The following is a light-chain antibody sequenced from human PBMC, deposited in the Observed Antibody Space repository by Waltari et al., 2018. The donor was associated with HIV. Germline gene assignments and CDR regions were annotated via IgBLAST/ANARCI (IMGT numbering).Light chain of an antibody. CDR1: SSNIGGQS. J-gene: IGLJ3*02. CDR3: AVWDVSLSAQV. V-gene: IGLV1-47*01. CDR2: WNT. Sequence: QSVLSQSPSISGTPGQRVSISCSGSSSNIGGQSVSWYQQVPGTTPNLLIFWNTQRPSGVSDRCSGSVSGTSASLAISGLRSEDEADYYCAVWDVSLSAQVFGGGTTLTVL.